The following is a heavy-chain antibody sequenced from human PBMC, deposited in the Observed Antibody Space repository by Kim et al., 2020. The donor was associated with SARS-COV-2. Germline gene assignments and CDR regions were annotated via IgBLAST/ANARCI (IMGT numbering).Heavy chain of an antibody. V-gene: IGHV1-46*01. CDR3: ARDHLGVANFDY. D-gene: IGHD3-3*01. J-gene: IGHJ4*02. Sequence: SYAQKFQGRVTMTRDTSTGTVYMELSSLRSEDTAVYYCARDHLGVANFDYWGQGTLVTVSS.